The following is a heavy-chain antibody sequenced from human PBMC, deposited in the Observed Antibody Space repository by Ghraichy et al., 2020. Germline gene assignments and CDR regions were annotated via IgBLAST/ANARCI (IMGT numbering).Heavy chain of an antibody. CDR2: IHDGGTT. CDR3: VGHLAAGDA. V-gene: IGHV3-53*01. J-gene: IGHJ6*02. D-gene: IGHD6-13*01. CDR1: GFTVSTNY. Sequence: GGSLRLSCAASGFTVSTNYMSWVRQAPGKGLEWVSIIHDGGTTYYADSVKGRFTISRHNSKNTLYLEMNSLRAEDTAVYYCVGHLAAGDAWGQGTTVTVSS.